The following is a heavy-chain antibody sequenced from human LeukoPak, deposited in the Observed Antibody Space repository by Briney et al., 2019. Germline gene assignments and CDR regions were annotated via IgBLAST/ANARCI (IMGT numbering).Heavy chain of an antibody. D-gene: IGHD3-10*01. CDR1: GFAFSSYI. V-gene: IGHV3-21*01. CDR3: ARDDADTYYYGS. Sequence: PGGSLRLSCAASGFAFSSYIMNWVRQAPGKGLEWVSSISSSSDYINYAGSVKGRFTVSRDNAKNSLYLQMNSLRAEDTAVYYCARDDADTYYYGSWGQGTLVTVSS. J-gene: IGHJ4*02. CDR2: ISSSSDYI.